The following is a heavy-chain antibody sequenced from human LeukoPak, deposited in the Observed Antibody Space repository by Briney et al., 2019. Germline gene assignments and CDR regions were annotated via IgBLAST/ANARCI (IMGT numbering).Heavy chain of an antibody. Sequence: GGSLRHSCAASGFTFSSYAMHWVRQAPGKGLEWVAVISYDGSNKYYADSVKGRFTISRDNSKNTLYLQMNSLRAEDTAVYYCARALIVVGRRYGMDVWGQGTTVTVSS. J-gene: IGHJ6*02. D-gene: IGHD3-22*01. V-gene: IGHV3-30-3*01. CDR1: GFTFSSYA. CDR2: ISYDGSNK. CDR3: ARALIVVGRRYGMDV.